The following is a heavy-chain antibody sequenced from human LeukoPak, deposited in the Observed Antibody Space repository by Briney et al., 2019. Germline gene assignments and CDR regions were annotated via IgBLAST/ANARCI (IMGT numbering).Heavy chain of an antibody. Sequence: SQTLSLTCTVSAVSISSGSYYWRWIRQPAGKRLEWIGHIYRSGSTNYNPSLQSRVTITVDTSKYQFPLKLSSVTAADTAVHYCARSWGYDILTGWVHYYYYYMDVWGKGTTVTISS. J-gene: IGHJ6*03. CDR3: ARSWGYDILTGWVHYYYYYMDV. CDR1: AVSISSGSYY. V-gene: IGHV4-61*09. D-gene: IGHD3-9*01. CDR2: IYRSGST.